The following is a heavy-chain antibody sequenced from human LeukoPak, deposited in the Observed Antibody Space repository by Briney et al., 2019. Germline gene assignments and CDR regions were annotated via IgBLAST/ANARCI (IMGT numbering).Heavy chain of an antibody. Sequence: KPSETLSLTCSVSGASISGGTYYWGWIRQPPGKGLEWIGSIYYTGSTYVNPSLKSRVTISVDTSKNQFSLKLSSVTAADTAVYYCARRGGSGRAFDYWGQGTLVTVSS. CDR2: IYYTGST. V-gene: IGHV4-39*01. CDR3: ARRGGSGRAFDY. J-gene: IGHJ4*02. CDR1: GASISGGTYY. D-gene: IGHD1-26*01.